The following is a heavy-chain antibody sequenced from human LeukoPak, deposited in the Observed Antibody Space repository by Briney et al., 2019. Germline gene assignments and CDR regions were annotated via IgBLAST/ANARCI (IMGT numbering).Heavy chain of an antibody. CDR3: VSPRGFSYGYFDY. V-gene: IGHV4-59*05. J-gene: IGHJ4*02. Sequence: SETLSLTCSVSGGSISSYYWTWVRQPPGKGLEWIGSIYYSKNTYYNPSLKSRVTISADTSKNQFSLTLGSVSATDTAVYYCVSPRGFSYGYFDYWGQGTLVTVSS. CDR2: IYYSKNT. D-gene: IGHD5-18*01. CDR1: GGSISSYY.